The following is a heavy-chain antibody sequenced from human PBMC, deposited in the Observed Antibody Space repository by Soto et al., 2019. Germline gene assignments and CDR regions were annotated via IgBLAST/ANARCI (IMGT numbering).Heavy chain of an antibody. CDR1: GGSISCGDYY. Sequence: QVQLQESGPGLVKPSQTLSLTCTVSGGSISCGDYYWSWIRQPPGKGLEWIGYIYYSGSTYYNPSLKSRVTISVDTSKSQFSLKLSSVTAADTAVYYCARVPLIAVAGTFDYWGQGTLVTVSS. CDR2: IYYSGST. CDR3: ARVPLIAVAGTFDY. J-gene: IGHJ4*02. V-gene: IGHV4-30-4*01. D-gene: IGHD6-19*01.